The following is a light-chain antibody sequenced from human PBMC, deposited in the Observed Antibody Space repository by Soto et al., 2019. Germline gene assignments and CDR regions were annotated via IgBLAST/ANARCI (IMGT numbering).Light chain of an antibody. V-gene: IGKV1-39*01. CDR1: QSISNY. CDR2: AAS. J-gene: IGKJ1*01. CDR3: QPSYATPRR. Sequence: DIQMTQSPSLLSASVGDRITITCRASQSISNYLNWYQQKPGKAPKLLIYAASTLQSGVPSRLSGSGSGTDFTLNISSLKPEDFATYYCQPSYATPRRFGKGTRWIS.